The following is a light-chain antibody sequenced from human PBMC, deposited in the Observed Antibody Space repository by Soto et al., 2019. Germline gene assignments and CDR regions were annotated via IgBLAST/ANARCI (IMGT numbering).Light chain of an antibody. CDR1: QSVSIN. CDR2: GAS. V-gene: IGKV3-15*01. CDR3: QQYNNWPPWT. Sequence: ETVMTQSPATLSVSPGERATLSCRASQSVSINLAWYQQKPGQAPRLLIYGASTRATGIPARFSGSGSGTEFTLTISSLQSEDFALYFCQQYNNWPPWTFGQGTKVEIK. J-gene: IGKJ1*01.